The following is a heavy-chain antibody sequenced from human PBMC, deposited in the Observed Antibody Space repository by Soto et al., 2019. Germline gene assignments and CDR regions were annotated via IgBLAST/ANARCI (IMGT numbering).Heavy chain of an antibody. Sequence: QVQVVQSGAEVKKPGASVRVSCETSGYTFSLYYIHWVRQAPGHGLEWLGWINPSSGATNYAQKFQGRVTLTSDTSISAAYMVLSSLTSDYTAVYFCVKDDIVATSSGVLESWGQGTLVTVSS. CDR1: GYTFSLYY. CDR3: VKDDIVATSSGVLES. CDR2: INPSSGAT. V-gene: IGHV1-2*02. D-gene: IGHD5-12*01. J-gene: IGHJ5*02.